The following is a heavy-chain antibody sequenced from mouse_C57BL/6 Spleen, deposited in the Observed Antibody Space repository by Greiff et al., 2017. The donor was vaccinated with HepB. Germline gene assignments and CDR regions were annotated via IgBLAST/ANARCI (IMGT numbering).Heavy chain of an antibody. CDR3: ARCYGSSYVFAY. CDR1: GYTFTSYW. D-gene: IGHD1-1*01. V-gene: IGHV1-55*01. Sequence: VQLQQPGAELVKPGASVKMSCKASGYTFTSYWITWVKQRPGQGLEWIGDIYPGSGSTNYNQKFKGKATLTVDTSSSTAYMQLSSLTSEDSAVYYCARCYGSSYVFAYWGQGTLVTVSA. J-gene: IGHJ3*01. CDR2: IYPGSGST.